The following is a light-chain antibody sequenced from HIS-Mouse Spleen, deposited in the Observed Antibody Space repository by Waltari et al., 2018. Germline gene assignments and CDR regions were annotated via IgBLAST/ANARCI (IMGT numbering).Light chain of an antibody. CDR2: EVS. J-gene: IGLJ2*01. CDR3: SSYTSSSTLVV. Sequence: QSALTQPASVSGSPGQSITIPCTGTSSHVGGYNYVPWYQQHPGKAPKRMIYEVSNRPSGVSNRLSGSKSGNTASLTISGLQAEDEADYYCSSYTSSSTLVVFGGGTKLTVL. V-gene: IGLV2-14*01. CDR1: SSHVGGYNY.